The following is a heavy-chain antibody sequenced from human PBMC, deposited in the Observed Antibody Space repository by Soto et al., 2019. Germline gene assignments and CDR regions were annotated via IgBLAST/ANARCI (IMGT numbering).Heavy chain of an antibody. Sequence: EVQLVESGGGLVKPGGSLRLSCAASGFTFSNAWMSWVRQVPGRGLEWVGRIKTNTDGATTDYAAPVKGRFTISRDDSKNTLNLQMNSLKTEDTSVYHCTIGTKTSSDFWGQGTLVTVSS. V-gene: IGHV3-15*01. CDR2: IKTNTDGATT. D-gene: IGHD3-3*01. J-gene: IGHJ4*02. CDR3: TIGTKTSSDF. CDR1: GFTFSNAW.